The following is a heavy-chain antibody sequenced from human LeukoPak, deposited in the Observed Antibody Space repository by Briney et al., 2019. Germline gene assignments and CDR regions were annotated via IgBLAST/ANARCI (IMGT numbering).Heavy chain of an antibody. CDR2: ISYDGSNK. CDR3: AKIRELGASYYYYGMDV. CDR1: GFTFSSYG. Sequence: GRSLGLSCAASGFTFSSYGMHWVRQAPGKGLEWVAIISYDGSNKYYADSVKGRFTISRDNSKNTLYLHMNSLRAEDTAVYYCAKIRELGASYYYYGMDVWGQGTTVTVSS. J-gene: IGHJ6*02. D-gene: IGHD1-26*01. V-gene: IGHV3-30*18.